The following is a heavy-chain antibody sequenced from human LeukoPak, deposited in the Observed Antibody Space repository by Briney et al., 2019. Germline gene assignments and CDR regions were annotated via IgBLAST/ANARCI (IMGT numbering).Heavy chain of an antibody. CDR3: ARDSVAVAGWY. CDR1: GFTFSNFW. CDR2: IYGDGSFT. Sequence: GGSLRLSCAASGFTFSNFWMHWVRQAPGKGLVWVALIYGDGSFTRYADSVKGRFTISRDNAKNSLYLQMNSLRAEDTAVYYCARDSVAVAGWYWGQGTLVTVSS. D-gene: IGHD6-19*01. J-gene: IGHJ4*02. V-gene: IGHV3-74*01.